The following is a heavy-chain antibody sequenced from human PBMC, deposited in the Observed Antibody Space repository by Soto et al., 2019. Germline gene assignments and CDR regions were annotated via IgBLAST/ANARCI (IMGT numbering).Heavy chain of an antibody. Sequence: GSLRLSFAASGFTFNNYAMSWVRHAPGKGLEWVSAISSSGYSTYYADSVRGRFTISRDNSKNTVYLQMNNLRAEDTAVYYCAKGSVVVAAKFDSWGQGTLVTVST. V-gene: IGHV3-23*01. CDR1: GFTFNNYA. CDR2: ISSSGYST. J-gene: IGHJ4*02. D-gene: IGHD2-21*02. CDR3: AKGSVVVAAKFDS.